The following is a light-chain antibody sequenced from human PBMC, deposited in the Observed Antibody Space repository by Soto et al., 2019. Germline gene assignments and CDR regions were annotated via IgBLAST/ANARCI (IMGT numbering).Light chain of an antibody. J-gene: IGKJ4*01. CDR1: ESVKTN. V-gene: IGKV3-15*01. CDR3: HQYDRWPLS. CDR2: GAF. Sequence: EIVMTQSPATLSVSQGETATLSCRASESVKTNLAWYQQKPGQAPRLLIYGAFTRAAGIPFRFSGSASGTEFTLTISSLQSEDFAVYYCHQYDRWPLSLGGGTKVDIK.